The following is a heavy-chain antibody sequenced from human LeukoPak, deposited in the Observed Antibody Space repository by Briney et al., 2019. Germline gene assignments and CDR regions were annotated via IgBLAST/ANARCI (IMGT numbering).Heavy chain of an antibody. CDR2: ISGSGGST. CDR1: GFTFSSYG. D-gene: IGHD2-15*01. CDR3: AKTLGYCSGGSCYSGVIDY. Sequence: PGGALRLSCAASGFTFSSYGMSWVRQAPGKGLEWVSAISGSGGSTYYADSMKGRFIISRDNSKNTLYLQMNSLRAEDTAVHYCAKTLGYCSGGSCYSGVIDYWGQGTLVTVSS. V-gene: IGHV3-23*01. J-gene: IGHJ4*02.